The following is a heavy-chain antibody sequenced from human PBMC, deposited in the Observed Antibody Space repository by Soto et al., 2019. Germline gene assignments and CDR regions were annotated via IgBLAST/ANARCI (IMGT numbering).Heavy chain of an antibody. D-gene: IGHD2-15*01. J-gene: IGHJ3*02. CDR1: GGSISSGGYY. CDR2: IYYSGST. Sequence: SETLSLTCTVSGGSISSGGYYWSWIRQHPGKGLEWIGYIYYSGSTYYNPSLKSRVTISVDTSKNQFSLKLSSVTAADTAVYYCARVIISSRRICDAFDIWGQGTMVTVSS. CDR3: ARVIISSRRICDAFDI. V-gene: IGHV4-31*03.